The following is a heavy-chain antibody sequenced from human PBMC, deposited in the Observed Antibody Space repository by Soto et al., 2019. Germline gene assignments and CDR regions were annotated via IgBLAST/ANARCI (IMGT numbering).Heavy chain of an antibody. Sequence: QVQLQESGPGLVKPSQTLSLPCTVSGGAISSGGYYWSWIRQHPGKGLVWIGYIYYSGSTNYNPSLKCRVTISVDTSKNQFSLKLSSVPAADTPVDYCAGSYSSSDYYGMDVWGQGTTDTVSS. CDR2: IYYSGST. V-gene: IGHV4-31*03. CDR3: AGSYSSSDYYGMDV. J-gene: IGHJ6*02. D-gene: IGHD6-13*01. CDR1: GGAISSGGYY.